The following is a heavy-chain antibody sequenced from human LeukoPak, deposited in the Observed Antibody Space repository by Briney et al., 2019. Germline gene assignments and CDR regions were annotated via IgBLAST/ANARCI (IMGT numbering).Heavy chain of an antibody. J-gene: IGHJ6*02. CDR3: ARQRGYCSSTSCSYYGMDV. CDR1: GFPFSSYG. CDR2: IVYDGSNK. Sequence: GRSLRLSFAASGFPFSSYGMHWARQAPGKGLEWVAVIVYDGSNKHYADSVKGRFTTSRDNSKNTLYLRMNSLRAEDTAVYYCARQRGYCSSTSCSYYGMDVWGQGTTVTVSS. V-gene: IGHV3-33*01. D-gene: IGHD2-2*01.